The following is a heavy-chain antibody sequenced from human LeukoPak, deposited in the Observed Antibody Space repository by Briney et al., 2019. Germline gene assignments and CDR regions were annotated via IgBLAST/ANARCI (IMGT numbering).Heavy chain of an antibody. CDR2: FDPEDGET. J-gene: IGHJ4*02. V-gene: IGHV1-24*01. CDR1: GYILTELS. D-gene: IGHD3-10*01. CDR3: AAALIGQLWFGEQD. Sequence: ASVKVACKVSGYILTELSMHWVRQAPGKGLEWMGGFDPEDGETIYAQKFQGRVTMTEDTSTDTAYMELSSLRSEDTAVYYCAAALIGQLWFGEQDWGQGTLVTVSS.